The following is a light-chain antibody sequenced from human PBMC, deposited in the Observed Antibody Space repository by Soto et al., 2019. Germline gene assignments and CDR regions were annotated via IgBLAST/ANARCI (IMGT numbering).Light chain of an antibody. J-gene: IGKJ1*01. CDR1: QSISRG. CDR3: KHYSSVWP. Sequence: IQMTQSPSTLSASVGDRVTITCRASQSISRGLAWYQQKPGKAPNLLIYDASTLESGVQSRFRGSGSGTEFTLTISSMKPDEFATYYCKHYSSVWPVGQWPQVDLK. V-gene: IGKV1-5*01. CDR2: DAS.